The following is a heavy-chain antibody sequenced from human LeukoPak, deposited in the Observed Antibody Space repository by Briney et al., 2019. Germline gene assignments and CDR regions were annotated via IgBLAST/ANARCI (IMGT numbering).Heavy chain of an antibody. CDR1: GFTFSSYA. CDR2: ISGSGGST. V-gene: IGHV3-23*01. D-gene: IGHD5-18*01. J-gene: IGHJ6*03. CDR3: AEYGYSYGFPYYMDV. Sequence: GGSLRLSCAASGFTFSSYAMSWVRQAPGKGLEWVSAISGSGGSTYYADSVKGRFTISRDNSKNTLYLQMNSLRAEDTAVYYCAEYGYSYGFPYYMDVWGKGTTVTVSS.